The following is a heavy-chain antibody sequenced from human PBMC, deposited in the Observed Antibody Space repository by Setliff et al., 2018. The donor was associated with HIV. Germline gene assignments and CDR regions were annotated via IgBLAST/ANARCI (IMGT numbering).Heavy chain of an antibody. V-gene: IGHV1-69*13. Sequence: SVKVSCKASGGTFSSYAINWVRQAPGQGLECLGGIIPIFGTTNYAQKFQGRVTITADESTSTVYMELSSLRSEDTAVYYCARRVQGSNWYSQYYYYYIDVWGKGTTVTVSS. CDR2: IIPIFGTT. D-gene: IGHD6-13*01. CDR1: GGTFSSYA. J-gene: IGHJ6*03. CDR3: ARRVQGSNWYSQYYYYYIDV.